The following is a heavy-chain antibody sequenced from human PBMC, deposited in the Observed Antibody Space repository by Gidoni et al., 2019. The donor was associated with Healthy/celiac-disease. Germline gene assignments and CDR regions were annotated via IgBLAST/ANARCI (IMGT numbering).Heavy chain of an antibody. CDR1: GGSISSSSYY. Sequence: HLQLQESVPGLVQPSETLSLTCTLAGGSISSSSYYCGWLRQPPGKGLEWIGTIYYSGRAYYNPSRKSRVTISVDTFKNQFSLKLSSVTAADTAVYYCVRQTVGGLLDYWGQGTLVTVSS. D-gene: IGHD3-16*01. J-gene: IGHJ4*02. V-gene: IGHV4-39*01. CDR2: IYYSGRA. CDR3: VRQTVGGLLDY.